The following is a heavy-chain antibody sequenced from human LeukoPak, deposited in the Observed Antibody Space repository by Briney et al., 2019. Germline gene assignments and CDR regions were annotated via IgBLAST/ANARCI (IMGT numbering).Heavy chain of an antibody. CDR1: GYNILAYY. V-gene: IGHV1-69*02. Sequence: SVKVSCKASGYNILAYYIHWVRQAPGQGLEWMGRIIPILGIANYAQKFQGRGTITADKSTSTAYMELSSLRSEDTAVYYCARRYCSSTSCSDYWGQGTLVTVSS. CDR2: IIPILGIA. D-gene: IGHD2-2*01. J-gene: IGHJ4*02. CDR3: ARRYCSSTSCSDY.